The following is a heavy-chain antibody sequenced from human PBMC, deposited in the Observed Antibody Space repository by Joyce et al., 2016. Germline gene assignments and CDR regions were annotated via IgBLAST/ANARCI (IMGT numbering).Heavy chain of an antibody. J-gene: IGHJ4*02. D-gene: IGHD4-17*01. Sequence: QLQLQESGPGLVKPSETLSLTCTVSGGSISSSSYYWGWIRQPPGKGLEWIGSIYYSGSTYYNPSLKSRVTISVDTSKNQFSLKLSSVTAADTAVYYCAGESGDYLQLVYFDYWGQGALVTVSS. CDR2: IYYSGST. CDR3: AGESGDYLQLVYFDY. V-gene: IGHV4-39*07. CDR1: GGSISSSSYY.